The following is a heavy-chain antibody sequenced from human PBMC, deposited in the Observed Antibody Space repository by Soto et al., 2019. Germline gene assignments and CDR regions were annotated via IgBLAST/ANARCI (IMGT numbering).Heavy chain of an antibody. CDR2: IKQDGSEK. V-gene: IGHV3-7*01. Sequence: VQLVESGGGLVQPGGSLRLSCAASGFTFSSYWMSWVRQAPGKGLEWVANIKQDGSEKYYVDSVKGRFTISRDNAKNSLYLQMNSLRAEDTAVYYCARDLYDFWSGYSYDAFDIWGQGTMVTVSS. CDR1: GFTFSSYW. J-gene: IGHJ3*02. D-gene: IGHD3-3*01. CDR3: ARDLYDFWSGYSYDAFDI.